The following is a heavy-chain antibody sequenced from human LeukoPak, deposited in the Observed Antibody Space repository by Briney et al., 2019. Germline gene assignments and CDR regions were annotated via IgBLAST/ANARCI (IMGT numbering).Heavy chain of an antibody. CDR1: GGTFNNDA. J-gene: IGHJ4*02. V-gene: IGHV1-69*05. CDR3: AATDGYIHRHPIYYVDY. Sequence: GASVKVSCTPSGGTFNNDAISWGRQAPGQGPGRGGGIMPLFGTPKYAQQFQGRVTIITDDSTSTAYMELSRLRTDDTAMYYRAATDGYIHRHPIYYVDYWGQGPLVTVSS. CDR2: IMPLFGTP. D-gene: IGHD5-24*01.